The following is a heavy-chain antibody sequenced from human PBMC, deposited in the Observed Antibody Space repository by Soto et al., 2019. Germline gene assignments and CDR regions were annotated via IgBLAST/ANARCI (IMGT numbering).Heavy chain of an antibody. CDR2: ISISSSYI. CDR3: ARDLSVAGTFVLGPYYGMDV. D-gene: IGHD1-1*01. Sequence: GGSLRLSCAASGFTFSSYTLNWVRQAPGKGLEWVSSISISSSYIYYADSVKGRFAISRENARNSLYLQMNSLRAEDTAVYYCARDLSVAGTFVLGPYYGMDVWGQGTTVTVSS. J-gene: IGHJ6*02. CDR1: GFTFSSYT. V-gene: IGHV3-21*01.